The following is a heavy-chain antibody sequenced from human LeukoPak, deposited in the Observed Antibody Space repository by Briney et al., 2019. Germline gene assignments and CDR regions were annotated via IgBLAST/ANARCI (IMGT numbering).Heavy chain of an antibody. V-gene: IGHV3-73*01. J-gene: IGHJ4*02. CDR1: GSTFGDFP. D-gene: IGHD2-15*01. CDR2: IRSKANSYAT. CDR3: SVNYCSGGSCYML. Sequence: GGSLRLSCTASGSTFGDFPMSWVRQAPGKGLEWVGRIRSKANSYATAYAASVKGRFTISRDDSKNTAYLQMNSLKTEDTAVYYCSVNYCSGGSCYMLWGQGTLVTVSS.